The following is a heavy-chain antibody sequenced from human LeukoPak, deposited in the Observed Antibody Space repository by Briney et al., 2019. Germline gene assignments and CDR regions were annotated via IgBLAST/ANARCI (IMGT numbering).Heavy chain of an antibody. V-gene: IGHV3-30*18. Sequence: GGSLRLSCAASGLTFSSYGMHWVRQAPGKGLEWVAVISYDGSDKYYADSVKGRFTISRDNSKNTLYLQVNSLRAEDTAVYYCAKAPRSTTVTPDYWGQGTLVTVSS. CDR3: AKAPRSTTVTPDY. CDR1: GLTFSSYG. CDR2: ISYDGSDK. D-gene: IGHD4-17*01. J-gene: IGHJ4*02.